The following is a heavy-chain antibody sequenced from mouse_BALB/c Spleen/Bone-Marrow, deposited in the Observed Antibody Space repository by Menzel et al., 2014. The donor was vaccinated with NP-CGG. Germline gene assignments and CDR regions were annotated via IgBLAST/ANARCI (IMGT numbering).Heavy chain of an antibody. J-gene: IGHJ2*01. D-gene: IGHD3-1*01. Sequence: EVQGVESGGGLVKPGGSLELSCAASGFTFSWYAMSWVRQSPEKRLEWVAEISSAGSHTYYPDTVTGRFTISRDNAKNTLYLEMSSLRSEDTAMYYCVRDSSGYFDYWGQGTTLTVSS. CDR3: VRDSSGYFDY. V-gene: IGHV5-9-4*01. CDR2: ISSAGSHT. CDR1: GFTFSWYA.